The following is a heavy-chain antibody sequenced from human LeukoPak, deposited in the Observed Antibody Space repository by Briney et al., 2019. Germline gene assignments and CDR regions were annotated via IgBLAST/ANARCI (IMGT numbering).Heavy chain of an antibody. V-gene: IGHV3-7*05. D-gene: IGHD4-17*01. CDR2: INQDGTEK. CDR1: EVIFSKYW. Sequence: GGSLRLSCAASEVIFSKYWMSWVRQAPEKGLEWVARINQDGTEKYSVDSVKGRFTISRDNAKNSLYLQINNVKAEETAVYYCARTSVNSLWDDAFDIWGQGTMVTVSS. J-gene: IGHJ3*02. CDR3: ARTSVNSLWDDAFDI.